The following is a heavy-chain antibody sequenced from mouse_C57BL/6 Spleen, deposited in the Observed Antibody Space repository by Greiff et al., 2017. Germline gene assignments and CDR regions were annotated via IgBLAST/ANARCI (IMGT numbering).Heavy chain of an antibody. CDR3: ARPQLRLFAY. CDR1: GFTFSDYG. D-gene: IGHD3-2*02. CDR2: ISSGSSTI. J-gene: IGHJ3*01. Sequence: DVKLVESGGGLVKPGGSLKLSCAASGFTFSDYGMHWVRQAPEKGLEWVAYISSGSSTIYYADTVKGRFTISRDNAKNTLFLQMTSLRSEDTAMYYCARPQLRLFAYWGQGTLVTVSA. V-gene: IGHV5-17*01.